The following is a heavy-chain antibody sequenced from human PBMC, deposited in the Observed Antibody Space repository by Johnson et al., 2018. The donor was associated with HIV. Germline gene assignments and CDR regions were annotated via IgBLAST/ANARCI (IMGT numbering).Heavy chain of an antibody. Sequence: QVQLVESGGGLVQPGGSLRLSCVASGFTFSNFAMHWVRQAPGKGLEWVALISYDGNNKYYTDSVQGRFIISKDNAKKSLYLQMNSLRAEDTALYYCARVSRLGDIEVLSDAFDIWGQGTMVIVSS. CDR2: ISYDGNNK. D-gene: IGHD3-10*01. J-gene: IGHJ3*02. CDR1: GFTFSNFA. CDR3: ARVSRLGDIEVLSDAFDI. V-gene: IGHV3-30-3*01.